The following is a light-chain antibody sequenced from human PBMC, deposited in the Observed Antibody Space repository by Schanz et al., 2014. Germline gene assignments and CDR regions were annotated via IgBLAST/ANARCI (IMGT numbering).Light chain of an antibody. Sequence: QSALTQPPSASGSPGQSVTISCTGTSSDVGAYNFVSWYEQHPGKAPKLMINEVNKRPSGVPDRFSGSKSGNTAFLTVSGLQAEDEGDYYCCSYTSSSSWVFGGGTKLTVL. CDR1: SSDVGAYNF. CDR2: EVN. J-gene: IGLJ3*02. V-gene: IGLV2-8*01. CDR3: CSYTSSSSWV.